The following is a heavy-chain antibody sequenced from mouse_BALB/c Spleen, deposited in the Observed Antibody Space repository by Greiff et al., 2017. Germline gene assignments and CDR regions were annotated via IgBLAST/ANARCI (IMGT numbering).Heavy chain of an antibody. CDR3: AREDYYGSSFFAY. V-gene: IGHV5-6-3*01. Sequence: EVHLVESGGGLVQPGGSLKLSCAASGFTFSSYGMSWVRQTPDKRLELVATINSNGGSTYYPDSVKGRFTISRDNAKNTLYLQMSSLKSEDTAMYYCAREDYYGSSFFAYWGQGTLVTVSA. D-gene: IGHD1-1*01. CDR2: INSNGGST. CDR1: GFTFSSYG. J-gene: IGHJ3*01.